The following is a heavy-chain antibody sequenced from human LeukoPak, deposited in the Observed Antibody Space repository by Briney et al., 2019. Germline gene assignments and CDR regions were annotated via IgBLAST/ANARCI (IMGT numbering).Heavy chain of an antibody. J-gene: IGHJ5*02. CDR3: AKDRGSSWYSGWFDP. V-gene: IGHV3-21*04. CDR1: GFTFSSYS. D-gene: IGHD6-13*01. Sequence: GGSLRLSCAASGFTFSSYSMNWVRQAPGKGLEWVSSISSSSSYIYYADSVKGRFTISRDNSKNTLYLQMNSLRAEDTAVYYCAKDRGSSWYSGWFDPWGQGTLVTVSS. CDR2: ISSSSSYI.